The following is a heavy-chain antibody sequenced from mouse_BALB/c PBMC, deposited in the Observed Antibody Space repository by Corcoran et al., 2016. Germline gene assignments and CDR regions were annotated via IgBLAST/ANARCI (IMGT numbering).Heavy chain of an antibody. CDR1: GYTFTSYV. CDR3: ARSEEIWSYAMDY. Sequence: EVQLQQSGPELVKPGASVKMSYKASGYTFTSYVMHWVKQKPGQGLEWIGYINPYNDGTKYNEKFKGNATLTSDKSSSTAYMELSSLTSEDSAVYYCARSEEIWSYAMDYWGQGTSVTVSS. D-gene: IGHD1-1*02. V-gene: IGHV1S136*01. CDR2: INPYNDGT. J-gene: IGHJ4*01.